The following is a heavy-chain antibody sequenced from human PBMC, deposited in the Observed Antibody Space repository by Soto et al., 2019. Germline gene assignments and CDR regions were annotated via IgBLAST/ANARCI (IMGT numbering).Heavy chain of an antibody. V-gene: IGHV4-31*03. CDR2: IYYSGST. CDR3: ARVAEYSSSSFDY. CDR1: GGSISSGGYY. J-gene: IGHJ4*02. D-gene: IGHD6-6*01. Sequence: TLSLTCTVSGGSISSGGYYWSWIRQHPGKGLEWIGYIYYSGSTYYNPSLKSRVTISVDTSKNQFSLKLSSVTAADTAVYYCARVAEYSSSSFDYWGQGTLVTVSS.